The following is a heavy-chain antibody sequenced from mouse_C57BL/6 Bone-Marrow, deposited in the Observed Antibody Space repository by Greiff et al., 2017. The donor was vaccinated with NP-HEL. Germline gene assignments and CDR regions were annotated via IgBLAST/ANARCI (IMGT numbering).Heavy chain of an antibody. V-gene: IGHV1-12*01. CDR1: GYTFTSYN. D-gene: IGHD2-4*01. CDR2: IYPGNGDT. Sequence: QVQLKESGAELVRPGASVKMSCKASGYTFTSYNMHWVKQTPRQGLEWIGAIYPGNGDTSYNQKFKGKATLTVDKSSSTAYMQLSSLTSEDSAVYFCARVGYYDYDGDAMDYWGQGTSVTVSS. CDR3: ARVGYYDYDGDAMDY. J-gene: IGHJ4*01.